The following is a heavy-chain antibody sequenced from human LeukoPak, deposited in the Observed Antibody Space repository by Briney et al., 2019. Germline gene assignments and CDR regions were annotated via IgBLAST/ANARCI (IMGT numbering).Heavy chain of an antibody. CDR3: GKTDIYFNPIDY. J-gene: IGHJ4*02. CDR2: IHRDGRT. D-gene: IGHD3-9*01. CDR1: GVSISSSEW. V-gene: IGHV4-4*02. Sequence: SGTLSLTCAVSGVSISSSEWWIWVRQPPGQGLEWIGEIHRDGRTRYNPSLKSRVTMSIDYSKNQFSLKVSSVTAADTAIYYCGKTDIYFNPIDYWGPGSLATVSS.